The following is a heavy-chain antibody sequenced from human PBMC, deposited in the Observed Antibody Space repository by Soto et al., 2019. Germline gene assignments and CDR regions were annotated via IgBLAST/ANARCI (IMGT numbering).Heavy chain of an antibody. CDR1: GVSITSGDYY. D-gene: IGHD2-2*01. J-gene: IGHJ1*01. CDR2: IYYSETA. V-gene: IGHV4-30-4*01. CDR3: ARDDLEYGSNPLST. Sequence: SETLSLTCTVSGVSITSGDYYWSWIRQSPGKGLEWIGYIYYSETAQYNPTLKSRTVISIDRSKNQLSLKMTSVTAADTAVYYCARDDLEYGSNPLSTWGQGTLVTVSS.